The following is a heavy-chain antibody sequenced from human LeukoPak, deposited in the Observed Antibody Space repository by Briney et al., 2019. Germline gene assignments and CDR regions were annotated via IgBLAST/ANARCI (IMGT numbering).Heavy chain of an antibody. V-gene: IGHV3-30-3*01. CDR2: RSYDGSNK. CDR1: GFTFSSYA. CDR3: ARSQVAATTNPNYYFDY. J-gene: IGHJ4*02. D-gene: IGHD2-15*01. Sequence: PGRSLRLSCAASGFTFSSYAMHWVRQAPGKGLEWVAVRSYDGSNKYYADSVKGRFTISRDNSKNTLYLQMNSLRAEDTAVYYCARSQVAATTNPNYYFDYWGQGTLVTVSS.